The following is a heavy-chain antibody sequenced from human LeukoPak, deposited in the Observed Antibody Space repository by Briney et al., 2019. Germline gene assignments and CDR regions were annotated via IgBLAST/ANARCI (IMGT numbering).Heavy chain of an antibody. CDR1: GYTFTSYA. Sequence: GASVKVSCKASGYTFTSYAMHWVRQAPGQRLEWMGWINAVNGNTKYSQKFQGRVTITRDTSASTAYMELSSLRSEDTAVYYCAEADCSSPSCYSDYYYYGMDVWGQGTTVTVSS. J-gene: IGHJ6*02. V-gene: IGHV1-3*01. D-gene: IGHD2-2*01. CDR3: AEADCSSPSCYSDYYYYGMDV. CDR2: INAVNGNT.